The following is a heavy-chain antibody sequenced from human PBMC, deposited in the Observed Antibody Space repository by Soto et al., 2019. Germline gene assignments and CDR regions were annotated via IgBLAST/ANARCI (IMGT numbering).Heavy chain of an antibody. D-gene: IGHD3-22*01. CDR3: ARDLADYYDDSNTPYNAFDI. J-gene: IGHJ3*02. Sequence: GGSLRLSCAASGFTFSSYWMHWVRQAPGKGLVWVSRINSDGSSTLYADSVKGRFTISRDNAKKTLYLQMNSLRSEDTAVYYCARDLADYYDDSNTPYNAFDIWGQGTMVTVSS. CDR1: GFTFSSYW. CDR2: INSDGSST. V-gene: IGHV3-74*01.